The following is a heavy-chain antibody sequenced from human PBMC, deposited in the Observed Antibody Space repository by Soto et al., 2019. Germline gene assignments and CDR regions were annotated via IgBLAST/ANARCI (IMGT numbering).Heavy chain of an antibody. CDR3: AHSVVAGLGYYFDY. D-gene: IGHD6-19*01. CDR1: GFSLSTTRVA. CDR2: IYWDDDK. Sequence: GPTLVNPTQTLTLTCTFSGFSLSTTRVAVGWIRQPPGKALEWLALIYWDDDKRYSPFLKSRLTITKDTSKNQVVLTMTNMDPVDTATYYCAHSVVAGLGYYFDYWGQGTLVTVSS. J-gene: IGHJ4*02. V-gene: IGHV2-5*02.